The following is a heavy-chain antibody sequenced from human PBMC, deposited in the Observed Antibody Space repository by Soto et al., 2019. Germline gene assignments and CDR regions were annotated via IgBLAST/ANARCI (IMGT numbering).Heavy chain of an antibody. V-gene: IGHV3-21*01. Sequence: EVQLVESGGGLVKPGGSLRLSCAASAFTLTTYNMYWVRQAPGKGLEWVSSISSNTGYIHYADSVKGRFTISRDNAKNTLYLQMNSLRAEDTAVYYCARETTNWCDPWGQGTLVTVSS. J-gene: IGHJ5*02. CDR2: ISSNTGYI. CDR3: ARETTNWCDP. CDR1: AFTLTTYN. D-gene: IGHD1-1*01.